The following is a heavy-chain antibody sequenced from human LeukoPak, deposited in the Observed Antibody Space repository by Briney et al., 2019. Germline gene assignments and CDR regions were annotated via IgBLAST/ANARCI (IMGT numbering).Heavy chain of an antibody. CDR2: IKQDGSEK. J-gene: IGHJ4*02. CDR1: GFTFSHYW. V-gene: IGHV3-7*01. CDR3: ARDGLPGTIVY. Sequence: GGSLRLSCAASGFTFSHYWMSWVRQAPGKGLEWVANIKQDGSEKYYVGSMKGRFTISRDNTKNSLYLQMNSLRAEDTAVYYCARDGLPGTIVYWGQGTLVTVSS. D-gene: IGHD6-13*01.